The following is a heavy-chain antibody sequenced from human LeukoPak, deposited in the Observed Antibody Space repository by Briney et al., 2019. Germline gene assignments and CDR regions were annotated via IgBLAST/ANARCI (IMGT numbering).Heavy chain of an antibody. CDR2: IKQDGSEK. V-gene: IGHV3-7*01. Sequence: PGGSLRLSCAASGFTFSSYWMSWVRQAPGKGLEWVANIKQDGSEKYYVDSVKGRFTISRDNAKNSLYLQMNSLRAEDTAVYYCARGCPVANWNLHRLLHLPDNDAFDIWGQGTMVTVS. D-gene: IGHD1-20*01. J-gene: IGHJ3*02. CDR1: GFTFSSYW. CDR3: ARGCPVANWNLHRLLHLPDNDAFDI.